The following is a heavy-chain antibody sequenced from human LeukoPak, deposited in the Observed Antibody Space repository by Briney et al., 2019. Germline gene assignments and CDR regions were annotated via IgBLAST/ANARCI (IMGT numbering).Heavy chain of an antibody. CDR3: TTGPGYSGYDFYFDY. V-gene: IGHV3-15*01. D-gene: IGHD5-12*01. Sequence: GGSLRLSCAASGFTFSNAWMSWVRQAPGKGLEWVGRIKSKTDGGTTDYAAPVKGRFTISRDDSKNTLYLQMNSLKTEDTAVYYCTTGPGYSGYDFYFDYWGQGTLVTVSS. J-gene: IGHJ4*02. CDR2: IKSKTDGGTT. CDR1: GFTFSNAW.